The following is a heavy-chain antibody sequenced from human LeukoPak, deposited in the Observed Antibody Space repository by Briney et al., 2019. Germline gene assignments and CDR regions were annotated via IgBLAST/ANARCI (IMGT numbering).Heavy chain of an antibody. D-gene: IGHD6-13*01. CDR1: GFTFFSTYW. CDR3: ATTMAATDQSFY. Sequence: GGSLRLSCAASGFTFFSTYWIHWVRQAPGKGLVWVSHITGDGSTRYADSVKGRLTVARDNARTTVYLQMNSLRVEDTAVYYCATTMAATDQSFYWGQGTLVTVSS. V-gene: IGHV3-74*01. J-gene: IGHJ4*02. CDR2: ITGDGST.